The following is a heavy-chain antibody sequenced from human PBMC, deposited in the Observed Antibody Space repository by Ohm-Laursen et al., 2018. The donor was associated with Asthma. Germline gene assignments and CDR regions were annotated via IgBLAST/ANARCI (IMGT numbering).Heavy chain of an antibody. CDR1: GGTFSSYA. CDR2: IIPIFGTA. Sequence: GSSVKVSCKASGGTFSSYAISWVRQAPGQGLEWMGGIIPIFGTANYAQKFQGRVTITADESTSTAYMELSSLRSEDTAVYYCARDIIDYGDYWPPFWDYWGQGTLVTVSS. J-gene: IGHJ4*02. D-gene: IGHD4-17*01. CDR3: ARDIIDYGDYWPPFWDY. V-gene: IGHV1-69*01.